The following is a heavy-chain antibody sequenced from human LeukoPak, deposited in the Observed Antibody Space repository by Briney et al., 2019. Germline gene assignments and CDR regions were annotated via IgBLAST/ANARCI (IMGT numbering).Heavy chain of an antibody. CDR2: ISNTGRAT. Sequence: GGSLRLSCVASGFTFSSYSMHWVRQAQGGGLEWLSGISNTGRATDYADSIKGRFTISRDNSKNTVFLQMNSLRAEDTAEYFCAHQVPPNDEFFDHWGQGTLVTVSS. J-gene: IGHJ5*02. CDR3: AHQVPPNDEFFDH. CDR1: GFTFSSYS. V-gene: IGHV3-23*01.